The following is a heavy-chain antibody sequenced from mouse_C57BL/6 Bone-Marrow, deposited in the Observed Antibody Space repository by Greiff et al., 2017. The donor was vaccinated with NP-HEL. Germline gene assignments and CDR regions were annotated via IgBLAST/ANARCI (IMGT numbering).Heavy chain of an antibody. CDR2: INSDGGST. CDR1: EYEFPSYD. CDR3: ARHEGYGYDWYFDV. J-gene: IGHJ1*03. Sequence: EVKLVESGGGLVQPGESLKLSCESNEYEFPSYDMSWVRKTPEKRLELVAAINSDGGSTYYPDTMERRFIISRDNTKKTLYLQMSSLRSEDTALYYCARHEGYGYDWYFDVWGTGTTVTVSS. D-gene: IGHD2-2*01. V-gene: IGHV5-2*01.